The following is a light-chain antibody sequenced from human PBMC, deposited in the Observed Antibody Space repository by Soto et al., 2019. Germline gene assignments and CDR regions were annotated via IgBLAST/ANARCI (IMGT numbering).Light chain of an antibody. Sequence: DIQLTQSPPSLSATVGDRVTITCRASQGISSWLAWYQQRPEKAPKPLIYAASSLQRGVPSRFSGSGSGTDFTLTISSLQPEDFGTYFCQQYNSYPLTFGGGTKVDIK. J-gene: IGKJ4*01. CDR3: QQYNSYPLT. CDR2: AAS. V-gene: IGKV1D-16*01. CDR1: QGISSW.